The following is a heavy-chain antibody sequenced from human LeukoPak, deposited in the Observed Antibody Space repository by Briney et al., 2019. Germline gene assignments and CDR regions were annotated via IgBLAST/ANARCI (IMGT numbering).Heavy chain of an antibody. J-gene: IGHJ4*02. V-gene: IGHV3-30*04. CDR1: GFTFSDHV. CDR3: TREGRGKWYKYLDR. CDR2: TSYDGTNK. D-gene: IGHD3-9*01. Sequence: PGRPLRLSCAASGFTFSDHVMHWVRQAPGKGLEWVAGTSYDGTNKYEADSVKGRFHISRDNSKNTLFLQMNSRRPGDTSVYVYTREGRGKWYKYLDRWGKGTRLSVS.